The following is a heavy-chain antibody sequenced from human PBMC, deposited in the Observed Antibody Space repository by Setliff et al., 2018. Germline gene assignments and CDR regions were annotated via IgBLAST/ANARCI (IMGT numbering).Heavy chain of an antibody. CDR1: GFTFSSYA. D-gene: IGHD4-17*01. CDR3: AKDPNGDYIGAFDS. J-gene: IGHJ5*01. Sequence: GGSLRLSCAVSGFTFSSYAVTWVRQTPGRGLEWVSSITGSGDITKYGDSVRGRFTISRDNSKNTVYLQMNSLRAEDTAKYYCAKDPNGDYIGAFDSWGRGTLVTVSS. V-gene: IGHV3-23*01. CDR2: ITGSGDIT.